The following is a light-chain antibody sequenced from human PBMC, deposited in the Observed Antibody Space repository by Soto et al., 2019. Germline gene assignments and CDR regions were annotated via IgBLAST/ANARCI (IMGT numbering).Light chain of an antibody. J-gene: IGLJ1*01. CDR1: SNDIGHYDL. CDR2: QVT. V-gene: IGLV2-23*02. Sequence: QSALTQPASVSGSPGQSITISCTGTSNDIGHYDLVSWFQHHPGKAPQVIIYQVTKRPSGVSDRFSGSRSGNTASLTISGLQTEDEADYYCCSYAGTSTFVFDIGTKVTVL. CDR3: CSYAGTSTFV.